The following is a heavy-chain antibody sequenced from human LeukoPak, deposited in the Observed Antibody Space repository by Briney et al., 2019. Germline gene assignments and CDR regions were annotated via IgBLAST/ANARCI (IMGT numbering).Heavy chain of an antibody. Sequence: GGSLRLSCAASGFTFSSYGMHWVRQAPGKGLEWVAFIRYDGSNKYYADSVKGRFTISRDNSKNTLYLQMISLRAEDTAVYYCAKSVMVYGDCEYFDYWGQGDLVSVSS. J-gene: IGHJ4*02. D-gene: IGHD4-17*01. CDR3: AKSVMVYGDCEYFDY. CDR2: IRYDGSNK. V-gene: IGHV3-30*02. CDR1: GFTFSSYG.